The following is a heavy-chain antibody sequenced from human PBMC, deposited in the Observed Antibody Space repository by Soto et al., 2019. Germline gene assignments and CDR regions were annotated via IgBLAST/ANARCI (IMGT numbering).Heavy chain of an antibody. CDR2: IYYSGST. V-gene: IGHV4-39*01. J-gene: IGHJ5*02. D-gene: IGHD3-3*01. CDR3: ARRLASDFWSGPSNWFDP. CDR1: GGSIISSSYY. Sequence: SETLSLTCTVSGGSIISSSYYWVLIRQPPGKGLEWIGSIYYSGSTYYNPSLKSRVTISVDTSKNQFSLKLSSVTAADTAVYYCARRLASDFWSGPSNWFDPWGQGTLVTVSS.